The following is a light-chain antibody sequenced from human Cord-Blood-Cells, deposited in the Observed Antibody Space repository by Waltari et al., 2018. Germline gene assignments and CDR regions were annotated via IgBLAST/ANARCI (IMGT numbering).Light chain of an antibody. Sequence: EIVLTQSPGTLSLSPGERATLSCRASKSVSSSDLAWYQQKPGQAPRLLIYGASSRATGIPDRFSGGGSETDFTLTLSGLEPEDFAVYYCQQYGSSPPWTFGQGTKVEI. CDR2: GAS. J-gene: IGKJ1*01. CDR3: QQYGSSPPWT. V-gene: IGKV3-20*01. CDR1: KSVSSSD.